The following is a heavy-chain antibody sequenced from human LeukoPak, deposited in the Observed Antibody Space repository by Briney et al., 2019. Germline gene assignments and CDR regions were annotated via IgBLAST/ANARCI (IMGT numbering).Heavy chain of an antibody. V-gene: IGHV3-7*01. CDR3: ARGSYGFDY. CDR2: IKEDGNQK. J-gene: IGHJ4*02. CDR1: GFTFSNSW. D-gene: IGHD4-17*01. Sequence: PRGSLRLSCAASGFTFSNSWMSWVRQAPGKGLEWVANIKEDGNQKYYVDSVKGRFTISRDNAKNSVYLQMNSLRAEDTAVYYCARGSYGFDYWGQGTLVTVSS.